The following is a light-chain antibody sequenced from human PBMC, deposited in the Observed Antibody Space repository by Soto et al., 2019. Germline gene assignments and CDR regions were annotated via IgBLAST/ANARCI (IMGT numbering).Light chain of an antibody. CDR1: NSNIGAGYD. J-gene: IGLJ1*01. CDR3: QSYDSSMNGYV. Sequence: QSVLAQPPSVSGAPGQRVTISCTGSNSNIGAGYDVHWYQQLPGTAPKLLIYGNINRPSGVPDRFSGSKAGTSACLAITGLQDEDEADYYCQSYDSSMNGYVFGTGTKLTVL. V-gene: IGLV1-40*01. CDR2: GNI.